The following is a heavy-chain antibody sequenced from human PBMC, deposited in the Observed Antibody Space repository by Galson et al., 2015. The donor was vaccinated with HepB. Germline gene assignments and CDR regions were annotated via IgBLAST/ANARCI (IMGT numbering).Heavy chain of an antibody. J-gene: IGHJ4*02. D-gene: IGHD3-16*01. CDR3: ATDAGASNLGPFEY. V-gene: IGHV3-23*01. CDR2: INDSGGNT. CDR1: LFSFTTSG. Sequence: SLRLSCAASLFSFTTSGMSWVRQAPGMGLKWVATINDSGGNTHYADSVKGRFTISRDNSKNTLYLQMDGLRAEDTAIYYCATDAGASNLGPFEYWGQGTLVTVSS.